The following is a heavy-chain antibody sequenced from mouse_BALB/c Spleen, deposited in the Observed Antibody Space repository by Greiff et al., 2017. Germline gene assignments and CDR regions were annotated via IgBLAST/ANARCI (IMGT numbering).Heavy chain of an antibody. D-gene: IGHD2-4*01. J-gene: IGHJ3*01. CDR2: ISYSGST. CDR1: GYSITSDYA. Sequence: VQLKESGPGLVKPSQSLSLTCTVTGYSITSDYAWNWIRRFPGNKLEWMGYISYSGSTSYNPSLKSRISITRDTSKNQFFLQLNSVTTEDTATYYCARSTMIPAWFAYWGQGTLVTVSA. V-gene: IGHV3-2*02. CDR3: ARSTMIPAWFAY.